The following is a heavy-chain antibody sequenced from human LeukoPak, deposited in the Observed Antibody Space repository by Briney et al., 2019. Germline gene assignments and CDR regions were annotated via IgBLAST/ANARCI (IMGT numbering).Heavy chain of an antibody. CDR3: TTVEHKAGYDILTDEGDY. CDR2: ISWNSGSI. D-gene: IGHD3-9*01. Sequence: PGRSLRLSCAASGFTFDDYAMHWVRQAPGKGLEWVSGISWNSGSIGYADSVKGRFTISRDNSKNTLYLQMNSLKTEDTAVYYCTTVEHKAGYDILTDEGDYWGQGTLVTVYS. V-gene: IGHV3-9*01. J-gene: IGHJ4*02. CDR1: GFTFDDYA.